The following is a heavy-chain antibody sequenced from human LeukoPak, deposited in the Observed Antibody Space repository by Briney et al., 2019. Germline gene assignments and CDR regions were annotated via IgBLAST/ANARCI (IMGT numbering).Heavy chain of an antibody. D-gene: IGHD3-10*01. V-gene: IGHV1-46*01. Sequence: ASVKVSCKASGYTFTSYYMHWVRQAPGQGLEWMGIINPIGGRASYAQKFQGRVTIARDKSTSTAYMELSSLRSEDTAVYYCARGKEVDGSRLDYWGQGTLVTVSS. CDR3: ARGKEVDGSRLDY. CDR1: GYTFTSYY. CDR2: INPIGGRA. J-gene: IGHJ4*02.